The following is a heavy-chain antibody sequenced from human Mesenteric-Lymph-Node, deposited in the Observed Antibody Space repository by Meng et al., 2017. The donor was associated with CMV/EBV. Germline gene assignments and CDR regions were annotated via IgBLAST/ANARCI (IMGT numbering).Heavy chain of an antibody. Sequence: GGSLRLSCAASGLSFNIAWISWVRQAPGKGLEWVAVISYDGSNKYYADSVKGRFTISRDNSKNTLYLQMNSLRAEDTAVYYCASLYSSSWGFDYWGQGTLVTVSS. CDR1: GLSFNIAW. D-gene: IGHD6-13*01. CDR2: ISYDGSNK. V-gene: IGHV3-30-3*01. CDR3: ASLYSSSWGFDY. J-gene: IGHJ4*02.